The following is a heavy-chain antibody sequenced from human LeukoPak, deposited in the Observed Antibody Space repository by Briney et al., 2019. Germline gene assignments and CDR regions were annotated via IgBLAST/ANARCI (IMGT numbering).Heavy chain of an antibody. CDR2: ISYDGSNK. CDR1: GFTFSSYW. V-gene: IGHV3-30-3*01. Sequence: PGGSLRLSCAASGFTFSSYWMSWVRQAPGKGLEWVAVISYDGSNKYYADSVKGRFTISRDNSKNTLYLQMNSLRAEDTAVYYCARDQGGYSGYDAVGRHFDYWGQGTLVTVSS. D-gene: IGHD5-12*01. J-gene: IGHJ4*02. CDR3: ARDQGGYSGYDAVGRHFDY.